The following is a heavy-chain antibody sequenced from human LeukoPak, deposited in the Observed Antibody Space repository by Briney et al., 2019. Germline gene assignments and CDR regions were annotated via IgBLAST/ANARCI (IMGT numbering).Heavy chain of an antibody. CDR1: GFTFSTSW. CDR3: AMFGLVAAIDS. Sequence: GGSLRLSCAASGFTFSTSWMSWVRQAPGRGLEWLANINQGGSEKYYADSVRGQFTISRDNAKNSLYLQMNSLRAEDTAVYYCAMFGLVAAIDSWGQGTLVTVSS. J-gene: IGHJ4*02. V-gene: IGHV3-7*02. CDR2: INQGGSEK. D-gene: IGHD5-12*01.